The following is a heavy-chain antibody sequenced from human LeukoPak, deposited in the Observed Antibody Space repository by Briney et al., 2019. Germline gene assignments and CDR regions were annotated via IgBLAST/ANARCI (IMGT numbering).Heavy chain of an antibody. D-gene: IGHD4-17*01. CDR3: ARPPYGEDDY. Sequence: NSSETLSLTCAIYGGSFSGYYWSWIRQPPGKGLEWIGEINHSGCTNYNPSLKSRVTISVDTSKNQFSLKLSSVTAADTAVYYCARPPYGEDDYWGQGTLVTVSS. V-gene: IGHV4-34*01. CDR2: INHSGCT. J-gene: IGHJ4*02. CDR1: GGSFSGYY.